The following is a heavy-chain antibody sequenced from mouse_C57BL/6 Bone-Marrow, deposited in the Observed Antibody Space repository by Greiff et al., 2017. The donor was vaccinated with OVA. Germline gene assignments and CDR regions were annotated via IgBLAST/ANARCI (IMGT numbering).Heavy chain of an antibody. Sequence: QVQLQQSGPELVKPGASVKISCKASGYAFSSSWMNWVKQRPGKGLEWIGRIYPGDGDTNYNGKFKGKATLNADKSSSTAYMQLSSLTSEYSAVYFCARQEDGYYASYFDYWGQGTTLTVSS. CDR2: IYPGDGDT. J-gene: IGHJ2*01. V-gene: IGHV1-82*01. CDR1: GYAFSSSW. CDR3: ARQEDGYYASYFDY. D-gene: IGHD2-3*01.